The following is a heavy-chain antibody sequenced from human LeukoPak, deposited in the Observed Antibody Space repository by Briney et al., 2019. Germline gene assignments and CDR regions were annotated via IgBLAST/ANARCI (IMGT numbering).Heavy chain of an antibody. CDR2: IYYSGST. J-gene: IGHJ4*02. V-gene: IGHV4-39*01. Sequence: SETLSLTCTVSGGSISSSSYYWGWIRQPPGKGLEWIGSIYYSGSTYYNPSLESRVTISVDTSKNQFSLKLSSVTAADTAVYYCARPYYYDSSGYFQEWGQGTLVTVSS. D-gene: IGHD3-22*01. CDR1: GGSISSSSYY. CDR3: ARPYYYDSSGYFQE.